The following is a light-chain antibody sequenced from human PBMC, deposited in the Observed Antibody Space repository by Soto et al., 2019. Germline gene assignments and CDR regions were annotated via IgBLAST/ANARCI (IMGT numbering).Light chain of an antibody. V-gene: IGLV1-44*01. CDR2: TNN. J-gene: IGLJ3*02. Sequence: QSVLTQPPSASGTPGQRVTISCSGSSSNIGSNTVNWYQQLPGTAPKLLIYTNNQRPSGVPDRFSGSKSGTSASLAISGLQSEDEADYYCAAWDERLNGWVFGGGTKLTVL. CDR1: SSNIGSNT. CDR3: AAWDERLNGWV.